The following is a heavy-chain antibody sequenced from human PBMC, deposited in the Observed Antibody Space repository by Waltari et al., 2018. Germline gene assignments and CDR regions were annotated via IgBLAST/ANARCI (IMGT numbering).Heavy chain of an antibody. J-gene: IGHJ5*02. V-gene: IGHV3-30*02. Sequence: QAQLVESGGGVVQPGGSMRISCAASGFNFSNHGMPWVRQAPGKGPEWVAFIEYDGYNKHYADSVKGRFTISRDNSKNTLYLQLSGLSREDTAVYSCAKGPDSSHYFSNWLDPWGQGTLVTVSS. CDR2: IEYDGYNK. CDR3: AKGPDSSHYFSNWLDP. D-gene: IGHD3-22*01. CDR1: GFNFSNHG.